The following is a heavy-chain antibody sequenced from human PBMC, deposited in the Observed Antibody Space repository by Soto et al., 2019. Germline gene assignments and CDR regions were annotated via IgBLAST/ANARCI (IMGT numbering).Heavy chain of an antibody. CDR3: ATNGSSVVLDS. Sequence: GASVKVSWKASGDTFNIYTFNWVRQAPGQGLEWMGGIFAMFGSPHNAEKFQHRLTITADDSTTTVYMELSDLRSEDTAVYYCATNGSSVVLDSWGQGTLVTVSS. J-gene: IGHJ4*02. CDR1: GDTFNIYT. V-gene: IGHV1-69*13. D-gene: IGHD3-10*01. CDR2: IFAMFGSP.